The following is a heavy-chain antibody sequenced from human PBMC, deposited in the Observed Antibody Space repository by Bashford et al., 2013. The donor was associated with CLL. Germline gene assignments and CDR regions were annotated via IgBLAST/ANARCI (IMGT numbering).Heavy chain of an antibody. Sequence: GGSLRLSLCQPLDSTFSSYAMHWGPPGSRQGGWEWVAVISYDGSNKYYADSVKGRFTISRDNSKNTLYLQMNSLRAEDTAVYYCASLTDRHIVLIRGDWYFDLWAVAPWS. CDR3: ASLTDRHIVLIRGDWYFDL. V-gene: IGHV3-30-3*01. J-gene: IGHJ2*01. CDR1: DSTFSSYA. CDR2: ISYDGSNK. D-gene: IGHD2-8*01.